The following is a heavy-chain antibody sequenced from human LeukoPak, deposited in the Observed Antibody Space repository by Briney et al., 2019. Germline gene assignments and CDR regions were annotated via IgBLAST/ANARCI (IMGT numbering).Heavy chain of an antibody. V-gene: IGHV4-34*01. CDR2: INHSGST. Sequence: SETLSLTCAVYGGSFSGYYWSWIRQPPGKGLEWNGEINHSGSTNYNPSLKSRVTISVDTSKDQFSLKLSSVTAADTAVYYCARGYSYYYYYMTVGGKGTTVTISS. CDR3: ARGYSYYYYYMTV. CDR1: GGSFSGYY. D-gene: IGHD4-11*01. J-gene: IGHJ6*03.